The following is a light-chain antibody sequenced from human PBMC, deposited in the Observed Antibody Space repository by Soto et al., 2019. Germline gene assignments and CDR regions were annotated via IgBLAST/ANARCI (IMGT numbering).Light chain of an antibody. V-gene: IGKV3-20*01. J-gene: IGKJ2*01. CDR3: QQFGTSPPKT. CDR2: ATS. CDR1: ERVSSSY. Sequence: VLTQSPDTLSLSPGERDTLSCRASERVSSSYLAWYQQKFGQAPRLLLSATSRRAAGIPDRFSGSGSVTDFTLTINRVEPEDFGVYYCQQFGTSPPKTFGQGTKLEI.